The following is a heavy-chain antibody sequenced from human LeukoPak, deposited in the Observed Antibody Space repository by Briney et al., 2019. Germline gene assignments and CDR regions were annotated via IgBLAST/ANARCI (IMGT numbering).Heavy chain of an antibody. J-gene: IGHJ4*02. CDR3: ARLLPPVVVVAATRDY. CDR1: GGSISSSSYY. CDR2: IYYSGST. D-gene: IGHD2-15*01. Sequence: SETLSLTCTVSGGSISSSSYYWGWIRQPPGKELEWIGSIYYSGSTYYNPSLKSRVTISVDTSKNQFSLKLSSVTAADTAVYYCARLLPPVVVVAATRDYWGQGTLVTVSS. V-gene: IGHV4-39*01.